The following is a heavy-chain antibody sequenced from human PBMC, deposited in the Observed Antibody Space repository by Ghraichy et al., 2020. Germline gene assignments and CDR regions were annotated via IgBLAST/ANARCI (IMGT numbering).Heavy chain of an antibody. Sequence: SETLSLTCAVSGGSISSGGYSWSWIRQPPGKGLEWIGYIYHSGSTYYNPSLKSRVTISVDRSKNQFSLKLSSVTAADTAVYYCAREVGKGYYFDYWGQGTLVTVSS. CDR3: AREVGKGYYFDY. J-gene: IGHJ4*02. V-gene: IGHV4-30-2*01. CDR2: IYHSGST. D-gene: IGHD1-26*01. CDR1: GGSISSGGYS.